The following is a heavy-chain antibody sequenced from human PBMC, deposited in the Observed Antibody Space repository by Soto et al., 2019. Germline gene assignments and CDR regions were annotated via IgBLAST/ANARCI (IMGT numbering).Heavy chain of an antibody. J-gene: IGHJ3*02. Sequence: ASVKVSCKASGYTFTSYGISWVRQAPGQGLEWMGWISAYNGNTNYAQKLQGRVTMTTDTSTSTAYMELRSLRSDDTAVYYCARELILDYYYSSGHAGAFDIWGQGTMVTVS. D-gene: IGHD3-22*01. CDR1: GYTFTSYG. CDR3: ARELILDYYYSSGHAGAFDI. CDR2: ISAYNGNT. V-gene: IGHV1-18*01.